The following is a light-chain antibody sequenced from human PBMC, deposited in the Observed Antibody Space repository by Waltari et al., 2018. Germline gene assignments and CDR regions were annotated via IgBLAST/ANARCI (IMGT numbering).Light chain of an antibody. CDR3: SVWDDSLSGPV. Sequence: QYVVTQPPSASGAPGQRVPIPCSGRSSNVGSNSITWYQQLPGTAPKVVMYDIDRRPSGVPDRFSGSRSGTTASLTISGLQSEDEADYYCSVWDDSLSGPVFGGGTKLTVL. CDR2: DID. J-gene: IGLJ2*01. CDR1: SSNVGSNS. V-gene: IGLV1-44*01.